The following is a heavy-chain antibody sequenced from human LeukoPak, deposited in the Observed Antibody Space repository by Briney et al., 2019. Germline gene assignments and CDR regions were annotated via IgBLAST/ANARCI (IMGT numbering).Heavy chain of an antibody. CDR2: INTDGGSL. J-gene: IGHJ4*02. Sequence: GGSLRLSCAASGFTFSSYWMYWVRQAPGKGPVWVARINTDGGSLNYADSVKGRFTISRDNAKNTLYLQMNSLRAEDTAVYYCLRDLNWSLDQWGQGTLVTVSS. CDR1: GFTFSSYW. V-gene: IGHV3-74*01. D-gene: IGHD1-20*01. CDR3: LRDLNWSLDQ.